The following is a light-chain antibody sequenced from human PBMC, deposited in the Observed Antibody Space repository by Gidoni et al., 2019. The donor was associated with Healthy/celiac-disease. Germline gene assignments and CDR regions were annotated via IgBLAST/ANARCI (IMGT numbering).Light chain of an antibody. Sequence: DLQVTQSPSSLSASVGDRLTITCRASQSISSYLNWYQQKPGKAPKLLIYAASSLQSGVPSRFSGSGSGTDFTLTISSLQPEDFATYYCLQSYNNPLTFGGGTKVEIK. CDR3: LQSYNNPLT. V-gene: IGKV1-39*01. CDR2: AAS. J-gene: IGKJ4*02. CDR1: QSISSY.